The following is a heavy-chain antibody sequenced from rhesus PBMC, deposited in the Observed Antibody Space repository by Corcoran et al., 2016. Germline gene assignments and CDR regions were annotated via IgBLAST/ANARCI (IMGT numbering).Heavy chain of an antibody. CDR3: ARDLGAAGGDY. D-gene: IGHD6-13*01. V-gene: IGHV4S7*01. Sequence: QVQLQESGPGLVKPSETLSLTCAFYPGSISDYYYWSCIRRPPGKGLEWIGQIYGGSGSTYYNPSLKSRVTVSKDTSKNQFSLKLSSVTAADTAVYYCARDLGAAGGDYWGQGVLVTVSS. CDR2: IYGGSGST. J-gene: IGHJ4*01. CDR1: PGSISDYYY.